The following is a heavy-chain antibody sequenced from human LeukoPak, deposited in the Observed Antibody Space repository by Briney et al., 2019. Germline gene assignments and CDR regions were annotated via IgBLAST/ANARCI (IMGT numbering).Heavy chain of an antibody. Sequence: PSETLSLTCTVSGGSISRYYWSWIRQPPGKGLEWIGYIYYSGSTNYNPSLKSRVTISVDTSKNQFSLKLSSVTAADTAVYYCAREFWLRRPGRHFDYWGQGTLVTVSS. CDR2: IYYSGST. J-gene: IGHJ4*02. CDR3: AREFWLRRPGRHFDY. V-gene: IGHV4-59*12. CDR1: GGSISRYY. D-gene: IGHD5-12*01.